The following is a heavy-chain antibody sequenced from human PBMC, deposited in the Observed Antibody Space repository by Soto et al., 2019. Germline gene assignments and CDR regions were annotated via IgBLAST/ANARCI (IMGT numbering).Heavy chain of an antibody. CDR3: AKLGDAVSGYFDF. CDR2: VSFDGSHK. CDR1: GFIFSSYA. D-gene: IGHD3-3*01. Sequence: QMQLVESGGGVVQPGNSLRLSCAASGFIFSSYAIHWVRQAPGKGLEWVADVSFDGSHKTYAVPVRGRFTISRDNSKKTVYLQMNSLRAEDTALYYCAKLGDAVSGYFDFWGQGTQVAVSS. J-gene: IGHJ5*01. V-gene: IGHV3-30*18.